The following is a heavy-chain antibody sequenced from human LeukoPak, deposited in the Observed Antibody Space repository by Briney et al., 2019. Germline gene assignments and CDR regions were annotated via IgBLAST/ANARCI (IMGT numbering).Heavy chain of an antibody. J-gene: IGHJ4*02. D-gene: IGHD6-13*01. V-gene: IGHV3-9*03. CDR3: AKDKRRFGSSWYEFDY. CDR1: GFTFDDYA. CDR2: ISWNSGSI. Sequence: GGSLRLSCAASGFTFDDYAMHWVRQAPGKGLEWVSGISWNSGSIGYADSVKGRFTISRDNAKNSLYLQMNSQRAEDMALYYCAKDKRRFGSSWYEFDYWGQGTLVTVSS.